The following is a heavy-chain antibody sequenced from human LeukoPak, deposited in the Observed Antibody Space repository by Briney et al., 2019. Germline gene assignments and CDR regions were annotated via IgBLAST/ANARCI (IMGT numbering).Heavy chain of an antibody. CDR3: ASLSLGHY. CDR1: GFTVSNNY. V-gene: IGHV3-53*01. Sequence: GGSLRLSCAASGFTVSNNYMSWVRQAPGKGLEWVSVIYSGGSTYYADSVKGRFTISRDTSKNTLSLQMNSLRAKDTAVYYCASLSLGHYWGQGTLVTVSS. J-gene: IGHJ4*02. CDR2: IYSGGST. D-gene: IGHD6-6*01.